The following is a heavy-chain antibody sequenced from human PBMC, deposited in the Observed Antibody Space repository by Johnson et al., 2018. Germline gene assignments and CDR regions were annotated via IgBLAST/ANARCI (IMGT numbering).Heavy chain of an antibody. V-gene: IGHV4-39*01. CDR2: IYYSGST. Sequence: QERLQESGPGLVKPSETLSLTCTVSGGSISSSSYYWGWIRQPPGKGLEWIGSIYYSGSTYYNPSLKSRVTISVDTSKNQFSLKLSSVTAADTAVYYCARPYGSGNYYYYGMDVWGQGTTVTVSS. D-gene: IGHD3-10*01. J-gene: IGHJ6*02. CDR1: GGSISSSSYY. CDR3: ARPYGSGNYYYYGMDV.